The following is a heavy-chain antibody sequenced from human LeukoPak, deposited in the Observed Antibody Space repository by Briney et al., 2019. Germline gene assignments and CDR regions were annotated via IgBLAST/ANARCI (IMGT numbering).Heavy chain of an antibody. CDR2: ISSSSSHI. CDR3: ARDQAPSGWYYFDY. J-gene: IGHJ4*02. V-gene: IGHV3-21*04. Sequence: PGGSLRLSCAASGFTFSSYSMNWVRQAPGKGLEWVSSISSSSSHIYYADSVKGRFTISRVNAKNSLYLQMNSLRAEDTAVYYCARDQAPSGWYYFDYWGQGTLVTVSS. D-gene: IGHD6-19*01. CDR1: GFTFSSYS.